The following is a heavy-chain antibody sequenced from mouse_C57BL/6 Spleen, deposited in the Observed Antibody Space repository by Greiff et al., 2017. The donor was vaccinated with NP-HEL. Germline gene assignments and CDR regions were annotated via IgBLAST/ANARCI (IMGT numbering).Heavy chain of an antibody. J-gene: IGHJ1*03. CDR3: AREGYLTPYWYFDV. CDR1: GYSITSGYY. CDR2: ISYDGSN. V-gene: IGHV3-6*01. Sequence: ESGPGLVKPSQSLSLTCSVTGYSITSGYYWNWIRQFPGNKLEWMGYISYDGSNNYNPSLKNRISITRDTSKNQFFLKLNSVTTEDTATYYCAREGYLTPYWYFDVWGTGTTVTVSS.